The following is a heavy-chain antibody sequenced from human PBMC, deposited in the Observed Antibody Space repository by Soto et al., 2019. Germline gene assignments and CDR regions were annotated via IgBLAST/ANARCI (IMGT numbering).Heavy chain of an antibody. V-gene: IGHV4-61*01. CDR3: ARDRYSSGYYFPDAFDI. J-gene: IGHJ3*02. Sequence: PSETLSLTCTVSGGSVSSGSYYWSWIRQPPGKGLEWIGYIYYSGSTNYNPSLKSRVTISVDTSKNQFSLKLSSVTAADTAVYYCARDRYSSGYYFPDAFDIWGQGTMVTVSS. D-gene: IGHD3-22*01. CDR1: GGSVSSGSYY. CDR2: IYYSGST.